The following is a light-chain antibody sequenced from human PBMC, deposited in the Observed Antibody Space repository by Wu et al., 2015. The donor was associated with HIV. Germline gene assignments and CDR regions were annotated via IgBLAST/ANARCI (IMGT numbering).Light chain of an antibody. Sequence: DIQMTQSPSTLSASVGDEVTITCRTSQNINNYVNWYQQKPGKAPKLLIYGASSLQGEVPSRFSGGGSGTKFTLTISSLQPEDFATYYCQQSFNTPRTFGQGTKLEIK. CDR2: GAS. J-gene: IGKJ2*02. CDR3: QQSFNTPRT. CDR1: QNINNY. V-gene: IGKV1-39*01.